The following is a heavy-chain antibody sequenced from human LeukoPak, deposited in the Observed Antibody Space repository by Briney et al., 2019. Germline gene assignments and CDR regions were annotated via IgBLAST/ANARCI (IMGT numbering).Heavy chain of an antibody. V-gene: IGHV3-23*01. CDR1: GFTFSSYG. D-gene: IGHD3-22*01. CDR2: ISGSGGST. J-gene: IGHJ4*02. CDR3: AKEGVGRSPAYYYDSSGYYLGY. Sequence: PGGSLRLSCAASGFTFSSYGMSWVRQAPGKGLEWVSAISGSGGSTYYADSVKGRFTISRDNSKNTLYLQMNSLRAEDTAVYYCAKEGVGRSPAYYYDSSGYYLGYWGQGTLVTVSS.